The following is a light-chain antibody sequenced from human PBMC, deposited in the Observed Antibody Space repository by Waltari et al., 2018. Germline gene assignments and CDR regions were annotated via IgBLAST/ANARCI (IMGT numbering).Light chain of an antibody. CDR2: GNS. J-gene: IGLJ2*01. CDR3: QSYDSSLSGYVV. V-gene: IGLV1-40*01. CDR1: SSNIGAGYD. Sequence: QSVLTQPPSVSGAPGQRVTISCTWSSSNIGAGYDVHWSQQLPGTAPKLLIYGNSNRPSGVPDRFSGSKSGTSASLAITGLQAEDEADYYCQSYDSSLSGYVVFGGGTKLTVL.